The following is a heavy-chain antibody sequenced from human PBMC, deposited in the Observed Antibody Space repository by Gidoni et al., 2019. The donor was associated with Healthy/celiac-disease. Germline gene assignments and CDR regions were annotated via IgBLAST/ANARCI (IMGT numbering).Heavy chain of an antibody. CDR1: GGSISSSSYY. Sequence: SGGSISSSSYYWGWIRQPPGKGLEWIGSIYYSGSTYYNPSLKSRVTISVDTSKNQFSLKLSSVTAADTAVYYCARLPRYHCSGGSCYSLSFDYWGQGTLVTVSS. CDR2: IYYSGST. J-gene: IGHJ4*02. CDR3: ARLPRYHCSGGSCYSLSFDY. D-gene: IGHD2-15*01. V-gene: IGHV4-39*01.